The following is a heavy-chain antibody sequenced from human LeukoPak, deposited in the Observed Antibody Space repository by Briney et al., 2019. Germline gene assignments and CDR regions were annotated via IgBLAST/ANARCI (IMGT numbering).Heavy chain of an antibody. CDR2: IYYSGGT. D-gene: IGHD6-13*01. V-gene: IGHV4-59*01. CDR1: GASLSGFY. J-gene: IGHJ4*02. CDR3: ARDVLAAGGTYDY. Sequence: SETLSLTCTVSGASLSGFYWGWIPQPPGEGLEWIGSIYYSGGTNYNPSLTSRVTISAERFKNQLSMKLTSVTAAETAVYFCARDVLAAGGTYDYWGQGTLVTVSS.